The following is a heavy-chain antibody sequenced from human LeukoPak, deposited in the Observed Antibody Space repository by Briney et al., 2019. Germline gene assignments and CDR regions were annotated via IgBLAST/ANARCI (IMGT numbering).Heavy chain of an antibody. CDR1: GFTFSSYA. CDR2: ISGSGGST. CDR3: AKDRDYGDFFTGYFDY. Sequence: GGSLRLSCAASGFTFSSYAMSWVRQAPGKGLEWVSAISGSGGSTYYADSVKGRFTISRDNSKSTLYLQMNSLRAEDTAVYYCAKDRDYGDFFTGYFDYWGQGTLVTVSS. D-gene: IGHD4-17*01. V-gene: IGHV3-23*01. J-gene: IGHJ4*02.